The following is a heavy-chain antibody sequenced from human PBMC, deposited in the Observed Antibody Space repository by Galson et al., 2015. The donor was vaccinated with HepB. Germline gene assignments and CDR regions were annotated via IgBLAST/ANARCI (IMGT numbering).Heavy chain of an antibody. D-gene: IGHD4-17*01. CDR1: GFTFDDYT. V-gene: IGHV3-43*01. Sequence: SLRLSCAASGFTFDDYTMHWVRQAPGKGLEWVSLISWDGGSTYYADSVKGRFTISRDNSKNSLYLQMNSLRTEDTALYYCAKDDEMTTVTSYGMDVWGQGTTVTVSS. CDR2: ISWDGGST. CDR3: AKDDEMTTVTSYGMDV. J-gene: IGHJ6*02.